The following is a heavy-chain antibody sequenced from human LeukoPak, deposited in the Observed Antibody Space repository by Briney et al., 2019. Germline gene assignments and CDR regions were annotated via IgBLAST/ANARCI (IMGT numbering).Heavy chain of an antibody. CDR1: GFTFSSYA. CDR3: AKDRNIAADY. D-gene: IGHD1-14*01. CDR2: ISYDGSNK. Sequence: GGSLRLSCAASGFTFSSYAMHWVRQAPGKGLEWVAVISYDGSNKYYADSVKGRFTISRDNSKNTLYLQMNSLRAEDTAVYYCAKDRNIAADYWGQGTLVTVSS. V-gene: IGHV3-30*04. J-gene: IGHJ4*02.